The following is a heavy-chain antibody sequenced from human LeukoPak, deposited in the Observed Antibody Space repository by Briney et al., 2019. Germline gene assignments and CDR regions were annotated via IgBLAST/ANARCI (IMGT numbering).Heavy chain of an antibody. CDR2: IYYSGST. J-gene: IGHJ6*02. Sequence: SETLSLTCTVSGGSISSSSYYWGWIRQPPGKGLEWIGSIYYSGSTYYNPSLKSRVTISVDTSKNQFSLKLSSVTAADTAVYYCAREGLAAAVRYYGMDVWGQGTTVTVSS. CDR3: AREGLAAAVRYYGMDV. D-gene: IGHD6-13*01. V-gene: IGHV4-39*07. CDR1: GGSISSSSYY.